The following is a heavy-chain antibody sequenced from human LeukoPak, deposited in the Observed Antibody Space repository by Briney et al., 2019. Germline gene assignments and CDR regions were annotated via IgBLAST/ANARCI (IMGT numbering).Heavy chain of an antibody. CDR2: INPNSGGT. CDR1: GYTFTGYY. J-gene: IGHJ4*02. CDR3: ARSLAAVTTGASY. D-gene: IGHD4-17*01. Sequence: GASVKVSCKASGYTFTGYYMHWVRQAPGQGLEWMGWINPNSGGTNYAQKFQGRVTMTRDTSISTAYMELSRLRSDDTAVYYCARSLAAVTTGASYWGQGTLVTVSS. V-gene: IGHV1-2*02.